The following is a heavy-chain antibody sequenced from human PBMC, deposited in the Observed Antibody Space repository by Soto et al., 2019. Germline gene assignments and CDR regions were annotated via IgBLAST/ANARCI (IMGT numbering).Heavy chain of an antibody. D-gene: IGHD3-10*01. Sequence: QVQLVQSGAEVKRPGSSVKVSCKASGDTFNFYSINWVRQAPGVGLEWVGRVNPILSMSNYAQWFQGRVTMTADKSTSTAYMELRSLRSEDTAIYYCASSYGSGYRAFDYWGQGALVTVSS. J-gene: IGHJ4*02. CDR3: ASSYGSGYRAFDY. CDR2: VNPILSMS. CDR1: GDTFNFYS. V-gene: IGHV1-69*02.